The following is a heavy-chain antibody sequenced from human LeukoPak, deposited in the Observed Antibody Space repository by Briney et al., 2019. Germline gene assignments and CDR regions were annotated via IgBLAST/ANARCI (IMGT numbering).Heavy chain of an antibody. CDR1: GGSFSGYY. V-gene: IGHV4-34*01. CDR3: VRVYRRLRSPSQPGYNWFDP. CDR2: INHSGST. J-gene: IGHJ5*02. Sequence: SETLSLTCAVYGGSFSGYYWSWIRQPPGKGLEWIGEINHSGSTNYNPSLKSRVTISVDTSKNQFSLKLSSVTAADTAVYYCVRVYRRLRSPSQPGYNWFDPWGQGTLVTVSS. D-gene: IGHD3-16*01.